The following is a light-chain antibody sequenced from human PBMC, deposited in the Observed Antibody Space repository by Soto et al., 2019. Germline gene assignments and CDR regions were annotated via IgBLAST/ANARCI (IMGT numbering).Light chain of an antibody. J-gene: IGKJ5*01. CDR2: DAS. Sequence: DIQMTQSPSSVSASVGDRVSITCRASQDINNFLAWFQQKPGKAPNLLIYDASTLERGVPSRFSGTGSGTEFTLTIDRLQPDDFATYYCQQYHTSSITFGQGTRLEI. V-gene: IGKV1-16*01. CDR1: QDINNF. CDR3: QQYHTSSIT.